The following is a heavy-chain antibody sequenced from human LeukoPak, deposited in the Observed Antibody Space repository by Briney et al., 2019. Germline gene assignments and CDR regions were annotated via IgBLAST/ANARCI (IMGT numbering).Heavy chain of an antibody. CDR1: GFPFSSYG. CDR2: ISSNGNT. D-gene: IGHD2-15*01. V-gene: IGHV3-64*01. CDR3: ARARVAAKSGYMDV. Sequence: GGTLRLSCAASGFPFSSYGMYWVRQAPGKGLEYVSSISSNGNTYYANSVKGRFTISRDNSKNTLYLQMGSLRDEDLAVYYCARARVAAKSGYMDVWGTGTTVTISS. J-gene: IGHJ6*03.